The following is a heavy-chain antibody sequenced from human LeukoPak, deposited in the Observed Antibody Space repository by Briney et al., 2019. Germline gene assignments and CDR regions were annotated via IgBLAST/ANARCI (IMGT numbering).Heavy chain of an antibody. V-gene: IGHV4-61*01. CDR2: INYSGGT. D-gene: IGHD1-26*01. CDR1: GGSVSSGSYY. Sequence: SETLSLTCTVSGGSVSSGSYYWNWIRQPPGKGLEWIGYINYSGGTNYNPSLKSRVTISIDTSKNQFSLKLSSVTAADTAVYYCAVGVGATDYRGQGTLVTVSP. J-gene: IGHJ4*02. CDR3: AVGVGATDY.